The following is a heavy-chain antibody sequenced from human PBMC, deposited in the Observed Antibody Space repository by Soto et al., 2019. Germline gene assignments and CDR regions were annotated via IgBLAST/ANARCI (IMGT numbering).Heavy chain of an antibody. CDR1: GFTLSSNY. D-gene: IGHD5-12*01. CDR2: IYSGGST. V-gene: IGHV3-53*01. CDR3: ARSYGGYDTPFDY. Sequence: GGSLRLSCAASGFTLSSNYMSWVRQAPGKGLEWVSVIYSGGSTYYADSVKGRFTISRDNSKNTLYLQMNSLRAEDTAVYYCARSYGGYDTPFDYWGQGTLVTVSS. J-gene: IGHJ4*02.